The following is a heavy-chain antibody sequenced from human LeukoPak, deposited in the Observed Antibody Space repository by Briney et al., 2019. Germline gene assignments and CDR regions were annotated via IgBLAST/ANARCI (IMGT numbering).Heavy chain of an antibody. V-gene: IGHV1-18*01. CDR3: ARDLGYTGYANVGGY. D-gene: IGHD5-12*01. CDR2: ISAYNGNT. Sequence: ASVKVSCKASGYTFTSYGISWVRQAPGQGLEWMGWISAYNGNTNYAQKLQGRVTMTTDTSTSTAYMELRSLRSDDTAVYYCARDLGYTGYANVGGYWGQGTLVTVSS. J-gene: IGHJ4*02. CDR1: GYTFTSYG.